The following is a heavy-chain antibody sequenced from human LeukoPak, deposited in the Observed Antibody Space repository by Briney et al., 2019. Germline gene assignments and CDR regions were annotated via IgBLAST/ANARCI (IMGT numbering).Heavy chain of an antibody. Sequence: GGSLRLSCAASGFTFSSYWMSWVRQAPGKGLEWVANIKQDGSEKYYVDSVKGRFTISRDNAKNSLYLQMNSLRAEDTAVYYCARIPPDDYGEHRGMDVWGQGTTVTVSS. D-gene: IGHD4-17*01. CDR1: GFTFSSYW. CDR3: ARIPPDDYGEHRGMDV. V-gene: IGHV3-7*01. J-gene: IGHJ6*02. CDR2: IKQDGSEK.